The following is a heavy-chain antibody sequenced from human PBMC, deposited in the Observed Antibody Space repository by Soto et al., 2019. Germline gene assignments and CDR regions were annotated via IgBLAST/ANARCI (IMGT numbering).Heavy chain of an antibody. CDR3: ASDANYYYGSGSYYKRYYYGMDV. CDR1: GFTFSSYW. V-gene: IGHV3-7*03. D-gene: IGHD3-10*01. J-gene: IGHJ6*02. CDR2: IKQDGSEK. Sequence: EVQLVESGGGLVQPGGSLRLSCAASGFTFSSYWMSWVRQAPGKGLEWVANIKQDGSEKYYVDSVKGRFTISRDNAKNSLYLKMHSLIAADTAGYYCASDANYYYGSGSYYKRYYYGMDVWGQGTTVTVSS.